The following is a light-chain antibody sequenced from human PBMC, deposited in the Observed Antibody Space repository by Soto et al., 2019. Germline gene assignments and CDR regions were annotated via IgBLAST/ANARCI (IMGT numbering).Light chain of an antibody. Sequence: EVVLTQSPVTLSLSPGERATLSCRASQSVSSSYLAWYQQKPGQAPRLLFYGASSRATGIPDRFSGSGSGADLTLTISRLEPEDFAVYYCQQYDTSIWAYTFGQGTKLEIK. CDR3: QQYDTSIWAYT. J-gene: IGKJ2*01. CDR2: GAS. CDR1: QSVSSSY. V-gene: IGKV3-20*01.